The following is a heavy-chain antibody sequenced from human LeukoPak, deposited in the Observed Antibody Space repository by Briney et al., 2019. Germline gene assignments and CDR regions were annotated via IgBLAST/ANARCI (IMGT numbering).Heavy chain of an antibody. CDR2: INSDGSST. D-gene: IGHD6-13*01. Sequence: GGSLRLSCAASGFTFSSYWMHWVRQAPGKGLVWVSRINSDGSSTSYADFVKGRFTISRDNAKNTLYLQMNSLRAEDTAVYYCARAASSSWYFDYGMDVWGQGTTVTVSS. CDR3: ARAASSSWYFDYGMDV. CDR1: GFTFSSYW. V-gene: IGHV3-74*01. J-gene: IGHJ6*02.